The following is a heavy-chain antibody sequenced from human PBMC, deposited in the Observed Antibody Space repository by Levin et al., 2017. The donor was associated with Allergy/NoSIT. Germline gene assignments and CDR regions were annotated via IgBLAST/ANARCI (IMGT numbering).Heavy chain of an antibody. CDR3: ATVEGLFCSGVSCSYSFHY. CDR1: GGSIISPNYY. V-gene: IGHV4-39*02. Sequence: ESLKISCTVSGGSIISPNYYWGWIRQPPGKGLEWIGSIYYTGSSHYNPSLKSRVTISVDTSKDHFSLNLTSVTAADTAVYFCATVEGLFCSGVSCSYSFHYWGQGALVTVSS. D-gene: IGHD3-9*01. CDR2: IYYTGSS. J-gene: IGHJ4*02.